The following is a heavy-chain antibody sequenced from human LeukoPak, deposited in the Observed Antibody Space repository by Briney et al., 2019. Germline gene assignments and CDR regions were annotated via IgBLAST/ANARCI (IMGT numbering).Heavy chain of an antibody. J-gene: IGHJ4*02. V-gene: IGHV1-69*05. D-gene: IGHD5-18*01. CDR2: IIPILGTA. CDR3: ARGNTAMAPIDY. CDR1: RGTLSSYA. Sequence: SVKVSCKASRGTLSSYAISLVRQAPGQGLEWMGRIIPILGTANYAQKFQGRVTITTDESTSTAYRALSSLRSEDTAVYYCARGNTAMAPIDYWGKGTLVTVSS.